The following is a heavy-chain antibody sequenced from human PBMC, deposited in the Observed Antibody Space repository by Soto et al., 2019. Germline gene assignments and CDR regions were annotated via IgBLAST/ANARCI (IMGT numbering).Heavy chain of an antibody. J-gene: IGHJ4*02. CDR2: ISGSGDNT. V-gene: IGHV3-23*01. CDR1: GLTFSKAD. Sequence: PGGSLRLSCAASGLTFSKADMSWVRQAPGKGLEWVSAISGSGDNTHYADSVRGRFTVSRDNSKNTLFLQMNSLRVEDSAIYYCATHSWDYWGQGILVTVSS. CDR3: ATHSWDY.